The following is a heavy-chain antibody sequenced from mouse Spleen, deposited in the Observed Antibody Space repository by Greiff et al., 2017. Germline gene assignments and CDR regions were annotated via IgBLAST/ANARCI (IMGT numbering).Heavy chain of an antibody. CDR2: ISYDGSN. J-gene: IGHJ2*01. D-gene: IGHD2-4*01. Sequence: EVKLVESGPGLVKPSQSLSLTCSVTGYSITSGYYWNWIRQFPGNKLEWMGYISYDGSNNYNPSLKNRISITRDTSKNQFFLKLNSVTTEDTATYYCARETGYDYDVAYFDYWGQGTTLTVSS. CDR3: ARETGYDYDVAYFDY. V-gene: IGHV3-6*01. CDR1: GYSITSGYY.